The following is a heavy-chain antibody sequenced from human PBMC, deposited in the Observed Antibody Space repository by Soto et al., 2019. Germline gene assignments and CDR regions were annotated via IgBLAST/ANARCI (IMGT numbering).Heavy chain of an antibody. Sequence: SETLSLTCAVYGGSFSGYYWSWIRQPPGKGLEWIGEINHSGSTNYNPSLKSRVTISVDTSKNQFSLNLSSVTAADTAVYYCARDRLMATAGTARHYFGLDVWGQGTTVTVSS. V-gene: IGHV4-34*01. CDR2: INHSGST. CDR3: ARDRLMATAGTARHYFGLDV. J-gene: IGHJ6*02. CDR1: GGSFSGYY. D-gene: IGHD5-18*01.